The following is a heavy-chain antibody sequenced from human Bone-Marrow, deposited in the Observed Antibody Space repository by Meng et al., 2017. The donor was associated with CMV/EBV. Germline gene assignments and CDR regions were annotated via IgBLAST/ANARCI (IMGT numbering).Heavy chain of an antibody. J-gene: IGHJ4*02. CDR2: ISYDGSNK. Sequence: GESLKISCAASGFTFSSYAMHWVRQAPGKGLEWVAVISYDGSNKYYADSVKGRFTISRDNSKNTLYLQMNSLRAEDTALYYCAKDIGSSWYSHFDYWGQGTLVTVSS. V-gene: IGHV3-30*04. D-gene: IGHD6-13*01. CDR3: AKDIGSSWYSHFDY. CDR1: GFTFSSYA.